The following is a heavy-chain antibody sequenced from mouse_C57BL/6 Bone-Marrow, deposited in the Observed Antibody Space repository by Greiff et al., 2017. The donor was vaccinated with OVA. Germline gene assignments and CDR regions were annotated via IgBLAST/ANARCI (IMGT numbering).Heavy chain of an antibody. V-gene: IGHV1-81*01. D-gene: IGHD1-1*01. CDR3: ADYYGSSGFAY. CDR2: IYPRSGNT. Sequence: VKLMESGAELARPGASVKLSCKASGYTFTSYGISWVKQRTGQGLAWIGEIYPRSGNTTSNEKFKGKATLTADKSSSTAYMELRSLTSEDSAVYFWADYYGSSGFAYWGQGTLVTVSA. J-gene: IGHJ3*01. CDR1: GYTFTSYG.